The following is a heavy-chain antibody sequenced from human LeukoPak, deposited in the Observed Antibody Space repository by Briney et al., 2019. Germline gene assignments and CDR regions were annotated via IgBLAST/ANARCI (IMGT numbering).Heavy chain of an antibody. CDR3: ARVGYSSGWYFDY. V-gene: IGHV3-48*01. CDR1: GFTFSSYS. D-gene: IGHD6-19*01. Sequence: GGSLRLSCAASGFTFSSYSMNWVRQAPGKGLEWLSYISSSSGTIYYADSVKGRFTISRDNAKNSLYLQMNSLRAEDTAVYYCARVGYSSGWYFDYWGQGTLVTVSS. CDR2: ISSSSGTI. J-gene: IGHJ4*02.